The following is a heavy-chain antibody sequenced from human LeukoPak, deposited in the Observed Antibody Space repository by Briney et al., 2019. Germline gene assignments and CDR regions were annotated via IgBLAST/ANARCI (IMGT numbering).Heavy chain of an antibody. CDR1: GITLSNYG. J-gene: IGHJ4*02. V-gene: IGHV3-23*01. Sequence: PGGSLRLSCAGSGITLSNYGMSWVRQAPGKGLEWVAGISGSGGRTNYADSVKGRFTISRDSPKNTLYLQMNSLRAEDTAVYFCAKRGVVIRVVLVGFHKEAYYFDTWGQGALVTVSS. CDR2: ISGSGGRT. D-gene: IGHD3-10*01. CDR3: AKRGVVIRVVLVGFHKEAYYFDT.